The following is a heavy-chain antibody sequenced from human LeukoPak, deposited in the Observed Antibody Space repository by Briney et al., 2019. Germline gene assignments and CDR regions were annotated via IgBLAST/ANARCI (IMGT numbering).Heavy chain of an antibody. CDR1: GYTFTSYG. D-gene: IGHD5-18*01. V-gene: IGHV1-18*01. CDR3: ARDPGYSYGHGWFDP. Sequence: GASVKVSCKASGYTFTSYGISWVQQAPGQGLEWMGWISAYNGNTNYAQKLQGRVTMTTDTSTSTAYMELRSLRSDDTAVYHCARDPGYSYGHGWFDPWGQGTLVTVSS. CDR2: ISAYNGNT. J-gene: IGHJ5*02.